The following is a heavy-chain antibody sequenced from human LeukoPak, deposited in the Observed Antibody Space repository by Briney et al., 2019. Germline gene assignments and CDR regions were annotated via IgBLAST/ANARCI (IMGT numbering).Heavy chain of an antibody. D-gene: IGHD3-22*01. J-gene: IGHJ3*02. V-gene: IGHV4-61*02. CDR2: IYTGGST. Sequence: SETLSLTCTVSGGSISSGSYHWSWIRQPAGKGLEWIGRIYTGGSTNYNPSLKSRVTISVDKSKNQFSLKLSSVTAADTAVYYCASHYYDSWKAFDIWGQGTMVTVSS. CDR3: ASHYYDSWKAFDI. CDR1: GGSISSGSYH.